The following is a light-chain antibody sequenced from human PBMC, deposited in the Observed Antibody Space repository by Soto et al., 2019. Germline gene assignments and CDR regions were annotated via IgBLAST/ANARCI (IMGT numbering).Light chain of an antibody. J-gene: IGKJ1*01. CDR1: QSVSSSF. Sequence: EIVFTQSPGTLSLSPGERATLSCRASQSVSSSFLAWYQQKPGQAPRLLIYGASNRATGIPDRFSGSGSGTAFTLTISRLEPEDSAVYYCQQYVTSPWAFGQGTKV. V-gene: IGKV3-20*01. CDR2: GAS. CDR3: QQYVTSPWA.